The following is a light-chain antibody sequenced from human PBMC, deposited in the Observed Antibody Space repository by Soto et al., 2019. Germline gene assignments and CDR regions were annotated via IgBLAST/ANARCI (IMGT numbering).Light chain of an antibody. CDR1: QSVNLN. V-gene: IGKV3-15*01. J-gene: IGKJ2*01. Sequence: EILMTHSPGTLSVSPGEGATLSCTASQSVNLNLAWYQQKPGQAPRLLIYSASTRATGFPARFSGSGSGTEFTLTISSLQSEDFAVYNCQQYNKWPRTFGQGT. CDR2: SAS. CDR3: QQYNKWPRT.